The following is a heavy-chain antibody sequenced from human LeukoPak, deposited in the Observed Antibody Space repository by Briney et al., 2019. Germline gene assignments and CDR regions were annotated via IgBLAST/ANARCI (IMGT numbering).Heavy chain of an antibody. D-gene: IGHD3-22*01. CDR1: GGSISSSNW. CDR3: ARLGDSSGYYAFDY. Sequence: TSETLSLSCTVSGGSISSSNWWSWVRQPPGKGLEWIGEIYHSGSTNYNPSLKSRVTISVDKSKNQFSLNLSSVTAADTAMYYCARLGDSSGYYAFDYWGQGTLVTVSS. CDR2: IYHSGST. V-gene: IGHV4-4*02. J-gene: IGHJ4*02.